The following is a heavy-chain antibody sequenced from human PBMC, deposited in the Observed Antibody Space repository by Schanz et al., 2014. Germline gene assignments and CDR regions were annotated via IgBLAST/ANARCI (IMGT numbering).Heavy chain of an antibody. D-gene: IGHD1-1*01. J-gene: IGHJ2*01. CDR2: VFPNGIT. CDR1: GGSIRSGTYY. V-gene: IGHV4-61*02. CDR3: ARDTTWRLDL. Sequence: QVQLQESGPGLVKPSQTLSLTCTVSGGSIRSGTYYWSWIRHPAGKALEWVGRVFPNGITNYNPSLKSRVPISLAPSKNRFYLTLTSLTAADTAVYYCARDTTWRLDLWCRGTLVTVSS.